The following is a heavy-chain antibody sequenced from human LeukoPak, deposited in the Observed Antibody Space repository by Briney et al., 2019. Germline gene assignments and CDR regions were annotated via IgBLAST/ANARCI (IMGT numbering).Heavy chain of an antibody. J-gene: IGHJ6*03. V-gene: IGHV3-53*01. Sequence: GGSLRLSCAASGFTVSNNYMSWVRQAPGKGLAWVSVIYGGGSTSYADSVKGRFTISRDNSKNTLYLQMNSLRVDHTGVYYCARDRSDGNYYMVVWGKGTTVIVSS. D-gene: IGHD5-24*01. CDR1: GFTVSNNY. CDR2: IYGGGST. CDR3: ARDRSDGNYYMVV.